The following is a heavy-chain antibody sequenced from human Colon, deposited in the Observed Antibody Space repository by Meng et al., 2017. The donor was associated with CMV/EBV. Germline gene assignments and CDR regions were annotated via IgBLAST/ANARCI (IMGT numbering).Heavy chain of an antibody. CDR2: INSRGSTI. J-gene: IGHJ3*01. CDR1: EFTFSNYK. V-gene: IGHV3-48*03. Sequence: GESLKISCAASEFTFSNYKMNWVRQAPGKGLEWISYINSRGSTIYYADSVKGRFTMSRDNAKNSLYLLMNGLRAEDTALYYCAKDVVTGDGADAFDVWGQGTMVTVSS. CDR3: AKDVVTGDGADAFDV. D-gene: IGHD7-27*01.